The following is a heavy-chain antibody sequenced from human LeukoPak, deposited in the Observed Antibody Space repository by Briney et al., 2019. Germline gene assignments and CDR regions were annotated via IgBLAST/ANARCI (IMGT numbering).Heavy chain of an antibody. D-gene: IGHD6-19*01. J-gene: IGHJ6*03. CDR1: GGSFSGYY. CDR2: IYYSGST. CDR3: AGWGYSSGXQLYXYXMXX. V-gene: IGHV4-59*06. Sequence: SETLSLTCAVYGGSFSGYYWTWIRQPPGKGLEWIGYIYYSGSTYYNPSLKSRVTISVDTSKNQFPLKLSSVTAADTAVYYCAGWGYSSGXQLYXYXMXXXGXXTT.